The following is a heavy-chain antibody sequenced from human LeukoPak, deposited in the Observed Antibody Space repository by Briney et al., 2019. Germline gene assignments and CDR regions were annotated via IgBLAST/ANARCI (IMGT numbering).Heavy chain of an antibody. CDR3: ARTTSGWYGYYFDY. Sequence: SQTLSLTCTVSGGSISSGSYYWSWIRQPPGKGLGWIGYVYYSGSTNYNPSLKSQVTISVDTSKNQFSLKLSSVTAADTAVYYCARTTSGWYGYYFDYWGQGTLVTVSS. CDR2: VYYSGST. V-gene: IGHV4-61*01. D-gene: IGHD6-13*01. J-gene: IGHJ4*02. CDR1: GGSISSGSYY.